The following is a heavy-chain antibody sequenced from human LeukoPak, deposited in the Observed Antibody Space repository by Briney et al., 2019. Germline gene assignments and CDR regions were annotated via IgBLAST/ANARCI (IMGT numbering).Heavy chain of an antibody. J-gene: IGHJ6*03. CDR3: ARAPDYYYYMDV. CDR2: ISSRGSTI. Sequence: TVGSLRLSCAASGFTFSDYYMSCIRQAPGKGLEWGSYISSRGSTIYYADSVKGRFTISRDNAKNSLYLQMNSQRAEDTAVYYCARAPDYYYYMDVWGKGTTVTVSS. CDR1: GFTFSDYY. V-gene: IGHV3-11*04.